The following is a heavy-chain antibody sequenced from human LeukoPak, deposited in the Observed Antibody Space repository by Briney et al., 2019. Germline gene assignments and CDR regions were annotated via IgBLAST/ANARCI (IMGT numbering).Heavy chain of an antibody. V-gene: IGHV4-59*01. CDR3: ARASGSYDILTGYSNDAFDI. CDR2: IYYSGST. D-gene: IGHD3-9*01. Sequence: PSETLSLTCTVSGGSISSYYWSWIRQPPGKGLEWIGYIYYSGSTNYNPSLKSRVTISVDTSKNQFSLKLSSVTAADTAVYYCARASGSYDILTGYSNDAFDIWGQGTMVTVSS. CDR1: GGSISSYY. J-gene: IGHJ3*02.